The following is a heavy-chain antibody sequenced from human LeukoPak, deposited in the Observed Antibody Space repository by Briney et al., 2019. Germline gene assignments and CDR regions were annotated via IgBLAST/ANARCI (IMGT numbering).Heavy chain of an antibody. CDR2: INHSGST. Sequence: PSETLSLTCVVYGGSFSGYYWSWIRQPPGKGLEWIGEINHSGSTNYNPSLKSRVTISVDTSKNQFSLKLSSVTAADTAVYYCARGRGIVVVTAIISKYYFDYWGQGTLVTVSS. CDR1: GGSFSGYY. V-gene: IGHV4-34*01. CDR3: ARGRGIVVVTAIISKYYFDY. J-gene: IGHJ4*02. D-gene: IGHD2-21*02.